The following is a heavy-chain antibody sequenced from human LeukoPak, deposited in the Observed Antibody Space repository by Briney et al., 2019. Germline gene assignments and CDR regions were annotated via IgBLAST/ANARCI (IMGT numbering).Heavy chain of an antibody. CDR3: AREFRSGNKYFDY. Sequence: SETLSLTRTVSGGSISTGGYYWSWIRQHPGKGLEWIACIYYSGSTYYNPSLKSRITISVDTSKNQFSLKLSSVTAADTAVYYCAREFRSGNKYFDYWGQGTLVTVSS. J-gene: IGHJ4*02. D-gene: IGHD3-10*01. CDR2: IYYSGST. V-gene: IGHV4-31*03. CDR1: GGSISTGGYY.